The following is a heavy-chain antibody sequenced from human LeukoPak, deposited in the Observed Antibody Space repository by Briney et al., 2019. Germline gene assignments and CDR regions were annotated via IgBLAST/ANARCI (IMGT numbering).Heavy chain of an antibody. Sequence: ASVKVSCKASGYTFTSYGISWVRQAPGQGLEWMGWISAYNGNTNYAQKLQGRVTMTTDTSTSTAYMELRSLRSDDTAVYYCARDRDTRYFDWLLYYFDYWGQGTLVTVSS. J-gene: IGHJ4*02. CDR2: ISAYNGNT. V-gene: IGHV1-18*01. CDR3: ARDRDTRYFDWLLYYFDY. D-gene: IGHD3-9*01. CDR1: GYTFTSYG.